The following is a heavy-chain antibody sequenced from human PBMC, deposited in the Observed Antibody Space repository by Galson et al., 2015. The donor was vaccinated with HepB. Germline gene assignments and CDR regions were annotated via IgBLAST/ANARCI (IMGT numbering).Heavy chain of an antibody. V-gene: IGHV3-48*02. D-gene: IGHD3-22*01. CDR1: GFTFSNND. J-gene: IGHJ4*02. Sequence: SLRLSCAASGFTFSNNDMSWVRQAPGEGLEWVSYISSSGRTTYYADAVKGLFTITRDDAKNSLYLEMNSLSDADTAVYYCARVPQFYDSTAYFSTEGFDYWGQGTLVTVSS. CDR2: ISSSGRTT. CDR3: ARVPQFYDSTAYFSTEGFDY.